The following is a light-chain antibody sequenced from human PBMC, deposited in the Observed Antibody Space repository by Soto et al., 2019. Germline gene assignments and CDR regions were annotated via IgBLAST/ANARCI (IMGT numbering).Light chain of an antibody. Sequence: QSALTQPASVSGSPGQSITISCTGTSSDVGGYNYVSWFQQHPGKAPKLLIYEVSNRPSGLSNRFSGSKSDNTASLTISGLQAEDEADYYCSSYTGSASWVFGGGTKLTVL. CDR2: EVS. CDR1: SSDVGGYNY. J-gene: IGLJ3*02. V-gene: IGLV2-14*01. CDR3: SSYTGSASWV.